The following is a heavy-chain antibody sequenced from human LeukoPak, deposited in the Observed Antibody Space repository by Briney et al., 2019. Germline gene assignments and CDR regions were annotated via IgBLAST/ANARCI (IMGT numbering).Heavy chain of an antibody. D-gene: IGHD2-2*01. CDR1: GGSFSGYY. V-gene: IGHV3-21*01. Sequence: QPPETLSLTCAVYGGSFSGYYWSWVRQAPGKGLEWVSSISSSSSYIYYADSVKGRFTISRDNAKNSLYLQMNSLRAEDTAVYYCAREVVVPAAIAPLYYFDYWGQGTLVTVSS. CDR2: ISSSSSYI. J-gene: IGHJ4*02. CDR3: AREVVVPAAIAPLYYFDY.